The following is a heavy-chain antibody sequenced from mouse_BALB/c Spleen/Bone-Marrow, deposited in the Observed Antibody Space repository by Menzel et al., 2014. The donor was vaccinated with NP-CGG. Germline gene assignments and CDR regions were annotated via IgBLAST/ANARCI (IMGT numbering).Heavy chain of an antibody. CDR2: INPDSSTI. CDR3: ARLYYYGLQDY. J-gene: IGHJ2*01. D-gene: IGHD1-1*01. V-gene: IGHV4-1*02. Sequence: EVQGVESGGGLVQPGGSLELSCAASGFDFSRYWMSWVRQAPGKGLEWIGEINPDSSTINYTPSLKDKFIISRDNAKNTLYLQMSKVRSEDTALYYCARLYYYGLQDYWGQGTTLTVSS. CDR1: GFDFSRYW.